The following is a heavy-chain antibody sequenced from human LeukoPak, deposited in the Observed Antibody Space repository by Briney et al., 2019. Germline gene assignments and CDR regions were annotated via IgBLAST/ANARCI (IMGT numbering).Heavy chain of an antibody. Sequence: PSETLSLTCAVYGGSFSGYYWSWIPQPPGKGLEWIGEINHSGSTNYNPSLKSRVTISVDTSKNQFSLKLSSVTAADTAVYYCASGVYWFDPWGQGTLVTVSS. V-gene: IGHV4-34*01. CDR2: INHSGST. CDR3: ASGVYWFDP. CDR1: GGSFSGYY. J-gene: IGHJ5*02.